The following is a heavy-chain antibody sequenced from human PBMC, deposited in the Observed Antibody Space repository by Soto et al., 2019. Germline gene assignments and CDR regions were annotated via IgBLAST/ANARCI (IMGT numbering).Heavy chain of an antibody. V-gene: IGHV3-23*01. D-gene: IGHD3-10*01. Sequence: GGSLRLSCSVSGFTFSNYAMTWVRQAPGKGLEWVSSISGGGGGTHYADSMKGRFTISRDNSKNTLHLEMNRLRADDTAVYYCAKGILWFGELFDAFDIWGQGTMVTVSS. CDR2: ISGGGGGT. CDR1: GFTFSNYA. CDR3: AKGILWFGELFDAFDI. J-gene: IGHJ3*02.